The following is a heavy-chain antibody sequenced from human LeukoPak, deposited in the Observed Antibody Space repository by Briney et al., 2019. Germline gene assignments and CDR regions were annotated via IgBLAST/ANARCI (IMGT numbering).Heavy chain of an antibody. V-gene: IGHV3-30*03. Sequence: PGRSLRLSCAASGFTFSSYGMHWVRQAPGKGLEWVAVISYDGSNKYYADSVKGRFTIARDNSKNTLYLQMNSLRAEDTAVYYCAREGYSYGYDAFDIWGQGTMVTVSS. D-gene: IGHD5-18*01. CDR3: AREGYSYGYDAFDI. CDR1: GFTFSSYG. J-gene: IGHJ3*02. CDR2: ISYDGSNK.